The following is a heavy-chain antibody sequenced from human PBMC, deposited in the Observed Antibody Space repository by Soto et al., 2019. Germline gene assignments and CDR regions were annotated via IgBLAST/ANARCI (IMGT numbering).Heavy chain of an antibody. V-gene: IGHV1-18*04. CDR1: GYTFTSYG. Sequence: ASVKVSSKASGYTFTSYGISWPRQPPGQGLERMGWTSAYNGNTNYAQKLQGRVTMTTDTSTRIGYMDLESLRSDDTPVYYCARAGHELVEVVPAAISEYYYVGMYVWAQGTTVTDAS. CDR3: ARAGHELVEVVPAAISEYYYVGMYV. CDR2: TSAYNGNT. D-gene: IGHD2-2*02. J-gene: IGHJ6*02.